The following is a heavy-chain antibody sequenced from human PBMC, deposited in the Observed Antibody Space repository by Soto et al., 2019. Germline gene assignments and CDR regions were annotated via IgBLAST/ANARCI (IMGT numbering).Heavy chain of an antibody. D-gene: IGHD2-2*01. Sequence: ASVKVSCKASGYTFTSYGISWARQAPGQGLEWMGWISAYNGNTNYAQKLQGRVTMTTDTSTSTAYMEPRSLRSDDTAVYYCARDFEGYCSSASCYNWFDPWGQGTLVTVSS. V-gene: IGHV1-18*01. CDR2: ISAYNGNT. CDR3: ARDFEGYCSSASCYNWFDP. CDR1: GYTFTSYG. J-gene: IGHJ5*02.